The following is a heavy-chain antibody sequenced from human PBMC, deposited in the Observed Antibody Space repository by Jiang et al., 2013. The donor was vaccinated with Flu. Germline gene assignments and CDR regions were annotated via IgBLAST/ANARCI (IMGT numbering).Heavy chain of an antibody. CDR1: GFSLSTSGMC. D-gene: IGHD3-22*01. CDR2: IDWNDDK. J-gene: IGHJ4*02. CDR3: ARIRSYYDSSGYYLIDY. Sequence: KPTQTLTLTCTFSGFSLSTSGMCVSWIRQPPGKALEWLARIDWNDDKYYSTSLKTRLTISKDTSKNQVVLTMTNMDPVDTATYYCARIRSYYDSSGYYLIDYWGQGTLVTVSS. V-gene: IGHV2-70*11.